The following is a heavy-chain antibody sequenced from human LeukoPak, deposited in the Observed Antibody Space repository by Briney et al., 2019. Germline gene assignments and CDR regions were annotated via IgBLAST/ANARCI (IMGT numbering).Heavy chain of an antibody. J-gene: IGHJ4*02. V-gene: IGHV4-59*07. CDR2: IYYSGST. Sequence: NPSDPLSLTCSVSGGSISSYYWTWIRQSPGKGLEWIGYIYYSGSTNYNPSLKSRVTISVDTSKNQLSLKLNSVTAADTAVYYCARGSGWYAFWGQGTLVTVCS. CDR1: GGSISSYY. CDR3: ARGSGWYAF. D-gene: IGHD6-19*01.